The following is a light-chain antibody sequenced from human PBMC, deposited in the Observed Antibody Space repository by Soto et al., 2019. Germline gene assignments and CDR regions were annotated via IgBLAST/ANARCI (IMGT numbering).Light chain of an antibody. V-gene: IGKV2-24*01. Sequence: DVVLTQTPLSSPVTLGQPASISCRSSQSLVYSDGNTYLSWLQQRPGQPPRLLIYQISNRFSGVPDRFSGSGAGTDSTLKISRVEAEDVGVYYCMQFAHFPRTFGQGTNLEI. CDR2: QIS. CDR1: QSLVYSDGNTY. CDR3: MQFAHFPRT. J-gene: IGKJ1*01.